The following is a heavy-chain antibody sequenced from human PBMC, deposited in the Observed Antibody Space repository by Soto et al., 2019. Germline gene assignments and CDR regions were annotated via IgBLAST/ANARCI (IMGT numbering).Heavy chain of an antibody. CDR3: ATVDKGDHLITDYGVDV. Sequence: PGGSLRLSCAASGFAFSSYGMFWVRQAPGKGLEWVALISYDGSNKYYADSVKGRFTVSRDNSKNTLYLQMNSLRAEDTAVYYCATVDKGDHLITDYGVDVWGQGTTVTVSS. J-gene: IGHJ6*02. CDR1: GFAFSSYG. D-gene: IGHD2-21*02. CDR2: ISYDGSNK. V-gene: IGHV3-30*03.